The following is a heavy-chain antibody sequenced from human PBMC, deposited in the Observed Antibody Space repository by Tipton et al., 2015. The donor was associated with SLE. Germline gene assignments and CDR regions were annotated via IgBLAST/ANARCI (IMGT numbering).Heavy chain of an antibody. CDR3: ARLGYAFWSRYADS. D-gene: IGHD3-3*01. V-gene: IGHV4-39*07. Sequence: TLSLTCTVSGGSISSRSYYWGWIRQPPGKGLEWIGSMSYSGSTYYNPSLKSRVTISVDTSKNQFSLRLTSVTATDTAVYYCARLGYAFWSRYADSWGQGTLVTVSS. CDR2: MSYSGST. CDR1: GGSISSRSYY. J-gene: IGHJ4*02.